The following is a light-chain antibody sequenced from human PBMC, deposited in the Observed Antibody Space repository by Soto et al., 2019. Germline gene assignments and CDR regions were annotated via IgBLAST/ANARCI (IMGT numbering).Light chain of an antibody. CDR3: CSYAGSSTRWV. J-gene: IGLJ3*02. CDR1: SSDVGSYNL. Sequence: QSALTQPASVSGSPGQSITISCTGTSSDVGSYNLVSWNQQHPGKAPKLMIYEGSKRPSGVSNRFSGSKSGNTASLTISGLQAEDEADYYCCSYAGSSTRWVFGGGTKLTVL. V-gene: IGLV2-23*01. CDR2: EGS.